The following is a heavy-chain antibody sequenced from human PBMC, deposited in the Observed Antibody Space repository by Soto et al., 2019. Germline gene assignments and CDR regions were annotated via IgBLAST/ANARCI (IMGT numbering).Heavy chain of an antibody. CDR2: INHSGST. D-gene: IGHD3-3*01. Sequence: SETLSLTCAVYGGSFSGYYWSWILQPPGKGLEWIGEINHSGSTNYNPSLKSRVTISVDTSKNQFSLKLSSVTAADTAVYYCARGRGERSGYYYYYYYGMDVWGQGTTVTVSS. CDR3: ARGRGERSGYYYYYYYGMDV. V-gene: IGHV4-34*01. CDR1: GGSFSGYY. J-gene: IGHJ6*02.